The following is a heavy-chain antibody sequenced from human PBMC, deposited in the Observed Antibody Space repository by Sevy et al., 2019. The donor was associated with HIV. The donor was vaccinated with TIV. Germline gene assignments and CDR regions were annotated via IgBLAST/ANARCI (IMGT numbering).Heavy chain of an antibody. D-gene: IGHD1-26*01. V-gene: IGHV3-21*06. CDR3: ARGPPDGSYDYFDY. J-gene: IGHJ4*02. CDR1: EFTFSSYN. CDR2: ISGSSNYI. Sequence: GGSLRLSCAASEFTFSSYNMNWVRQAPGKGLEWDSSISGSSNYIYYAESVKGRFRISRDNVKDTLYLQMNSLRADDTAVYYCARGPPDGSYDYFDYWGQGTLVTVSS.